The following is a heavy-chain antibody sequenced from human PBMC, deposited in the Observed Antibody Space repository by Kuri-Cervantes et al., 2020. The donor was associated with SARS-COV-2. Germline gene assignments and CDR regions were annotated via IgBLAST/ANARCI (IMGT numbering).Heavy chain of an antibody. CDR1: GFTFSSYW. J-gene: IGHJ2*01. Sequence: GGSLRLSCAASGFTFSSYWMHWVRQAPGKGLVWVSRIHSDGHTNYADSVKGRFTISRDDAKSTLYLQMNSLGAEDTAVYYCARNYGDSDFNWYFDLWGRSTLVTVSS. CDR3: ARNYGDSDFNWYFDL. CDR2: IHSDGHT. D-gene: IGHD4-17*01. V-gene: IGHV3-74*01.